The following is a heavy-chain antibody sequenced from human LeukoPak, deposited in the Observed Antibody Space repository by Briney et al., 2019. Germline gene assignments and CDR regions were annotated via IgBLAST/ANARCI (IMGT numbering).Heavy chain of an antibody. V-gene: IGHV1-69*13. CDR3: ARDGGGNRNFDY. CDR1: GGTFSSYA. Sequence: SVKVSCKASGGTFSSYAISWVRQAPGQGLEWMGGIIPIFGTANYAQKFQGRVTITADESTSTAYMELSSLRSEDTAVYYCARDGGGNRNFDYWGQGTLVTVSS. D-gene: IGHD4-23*01. J-gene: IGHJ4*02. CDR2: IIPIFGTA.